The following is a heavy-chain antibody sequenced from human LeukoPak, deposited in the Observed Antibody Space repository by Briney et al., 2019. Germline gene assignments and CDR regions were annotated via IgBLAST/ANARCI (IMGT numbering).Heavy chain of an antibody. CDR3: AREVTTVIVDYYYGMDV. CDR2: IIPILGIA. D-gene: IGHD4-11*01. V-gene: IGHV1-69*04. J-gene: IGHJ6*02. CDR1: EGTFSSYA. Sequence: GASVKVSCKASEGTFSSYAISWVRQAPGQGLEWMGRIIPILGIANYAQKFQGRVTITADKSTSTAYMELSSLRSEDTAVYYCAREVTTVIVDYYYGMDVWGQGTTVTVSS.